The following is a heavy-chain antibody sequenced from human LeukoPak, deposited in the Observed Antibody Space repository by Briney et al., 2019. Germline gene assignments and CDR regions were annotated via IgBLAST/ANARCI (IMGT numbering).Heavy chain of an antibody. V-gene: IGHV3-33*01. D-gene: IGHD1-26*01. CDR2: IWYDGSNK. Sequence: SGGSLRLSCAASGFTFSSYGMHWVRQAPGKGLEWVAVIWYDGSNKYYADSVKGRFTISRDNSKNTLYLQMNSLRAEDTAVYYCARDYHSGSYYYGMDVWGQGTTVTVSS. CDR1: GFTFSSYG. CDR3: ARDYHSGSYYYGMDV. J-gene: IGHJ6*02.